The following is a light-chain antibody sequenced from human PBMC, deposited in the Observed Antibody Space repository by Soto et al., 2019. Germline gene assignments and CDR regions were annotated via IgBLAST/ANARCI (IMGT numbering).Light chain of an antibody. CDR2: GAS. CDR1: QSVNSR. Sequence: EIVLTQSPGSLSLSPGERATLSCRASQSVNSRLAWYQHKPGQAPRLLISGASSRATGIPSRFSGSGSATDFTLTISRLEPEDFALYYCQHYGRSPFTFGPGTRLEIK. J-gene: IGKJ5*01. CDR3: QHYGRSPFT. V-gene: IGKV3-20*01.